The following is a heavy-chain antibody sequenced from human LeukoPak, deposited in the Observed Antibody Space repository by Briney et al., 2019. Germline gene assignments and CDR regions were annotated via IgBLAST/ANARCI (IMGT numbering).Heavy chain of an antibody. V-gene: IGHV5-51*01. J-gene: IGHJ3*02. D-gene: IGHD1-26*01. CDR3: ASSIVGATSNDAFDI. CDR2: IYPGDSDT. Sequence: GESLKISCKGSGYSFTSHWIGWVRQMPGKGLEWMGIIYPGDSDTRYSPSFQGQVTISADKSISTAYLQWSSLKASDTAMYYCASSIVGATSNDAFDIWGQGTMVTVSS. CDR1: GYSFTSHW.